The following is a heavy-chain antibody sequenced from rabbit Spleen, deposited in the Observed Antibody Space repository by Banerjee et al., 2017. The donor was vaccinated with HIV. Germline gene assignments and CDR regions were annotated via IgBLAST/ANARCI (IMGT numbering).Heavy chain of an antibody. CDR1: GVSFSFSNY. J-gene: IGHJ4*01. V-gene: IGHV1S40*01. CDR2: VDVGSSGFT. D-gene: IGHD8-1*01. Sequence: QSLEESGGDLVKPGASLTLTCTASGVSFSFSNYMCWVRQAPGKGLEWIGCVDVGSSGFTYFANWAKGRFTISKTSSTTVTLKMTSLTAADTATYFCARDGAGGSYFALWGQGTLVTVS. CDR3: ARDGAGGSYFAL.